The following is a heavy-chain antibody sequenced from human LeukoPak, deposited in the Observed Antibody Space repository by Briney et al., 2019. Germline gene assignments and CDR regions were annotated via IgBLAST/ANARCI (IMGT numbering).Heavy chain of an antibody. V-gene: IGHV1-46*01. Sequence: ASVKVSCKAFGYTFTSNYMHWVRQAPGQGPEWMGVISPSGGSTTYAQKFQGRVTLTRDMSTSTDYLELSSLRSEDTAVYYCASQSPRLNYYYYYMDVWGKGTTVTVSS. CDR3: ASQSPRLNYYYYYMDV. J-gene: IGHJ6*03. D-gene: IGHD5/OR15-5a*01. CDR1: GYTFTSNY. CDR2: ISPSGGST.